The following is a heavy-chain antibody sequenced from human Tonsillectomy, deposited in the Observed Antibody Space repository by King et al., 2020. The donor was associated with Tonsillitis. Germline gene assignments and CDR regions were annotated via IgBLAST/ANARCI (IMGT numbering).Heavy chain of an antibody. CDR1: GYTFSSYG. J-gene: IGHJ3*02. CDR3: ARDPLLNYDTSGQSAFDI. V-gene: IGHV1-18*01. D-gene: IGHD3-22*01. CDR2: ISAYNGDT. Sequence: VQLVESGAEVKKPGASVKVSCKASGYTFSSYGISWVRQAPGQGLEWMGWISAYNGDTNYAQKFQGRVTMTTDTSTSTAYMELRSLRSDDAAVYFCARDPLLNYDTSGQSAFDIWGQGTMVTVSS.